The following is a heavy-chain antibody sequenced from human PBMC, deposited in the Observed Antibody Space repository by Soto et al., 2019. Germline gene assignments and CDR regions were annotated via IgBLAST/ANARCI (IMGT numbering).Heavy chain of an antibody. V-gene: IGHV4-30-4*01. Sequence: PSETLSLTCTVSGGSISSGDYYWSWIRQPPGKGLEWIGYIYYSGTTYYNPSLKSRVTISLDTSKNRFSLKLRSVTAADTAVYYCALRFGTAWGQGTTVTVSS. D-gene: IGHD5-12*01. CDR1: GGSISSGDYY. J-gene: IGHJ6*02. CDR3: ALRFGTA. CDR2: IYYSGTT.